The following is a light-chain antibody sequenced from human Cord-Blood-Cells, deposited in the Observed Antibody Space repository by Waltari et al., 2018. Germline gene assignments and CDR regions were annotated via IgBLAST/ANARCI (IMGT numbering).Light chain of an antibody. V-gene: IGLV3-25*02. Sequence: SYELTQPPSVSVSPGQTARITCPGAALPKPSASWYQQKPGQAPVLVLYKDSEKPSGIPERFSGSSSGTTVTLTSSGVQAEDEADYYCQSADSSGTYVFGTGTKVTVL. CDR2: KDS. CDR3: QSADSSGTYV. J-gene: IGLJ1*01. CDR1: ALPKPS.